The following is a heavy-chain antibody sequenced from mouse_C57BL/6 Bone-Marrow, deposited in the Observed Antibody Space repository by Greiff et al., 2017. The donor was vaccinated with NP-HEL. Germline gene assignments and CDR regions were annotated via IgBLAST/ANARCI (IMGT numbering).Heavy chain of an antibody. CDR2: INPNNGGT. D-gene: IGHD1-1*01. CDR3: ARRGFITTVVARYFDV. J-gene: IGHJ1*03. Sequence: VQLQQSGPELVKPGASVKMSCKASGYTFTDYNMHWVKQSHGKSLEWIGYINPNNGGTSYNQKFKGKATLTVNKSSSTAYMELRSLTSEDSAVYYCARRGFITTVVARYFDVWGTGTTVTVSS. CDR1: GYTFTDYN. V-gene: IGHV1-22*01.